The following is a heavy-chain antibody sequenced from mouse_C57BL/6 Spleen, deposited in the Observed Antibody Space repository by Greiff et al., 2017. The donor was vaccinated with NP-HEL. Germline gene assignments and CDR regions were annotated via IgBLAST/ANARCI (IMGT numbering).Heavy chain of an antibody. Sequence: EVKLMESGPELVKPGASVKIPCKASGYTFTDYNMDWVKQSHGKSLEWIGDINPNNGGTIYNQKFKGKATLTVDKSSSTAYMELRSLTSEDTAVYYCARYYYGSSYSWFAYWGQGTLVTVSA. CDR1: GYTFTDYN. V-gene: IGHV1-18*01. J-gene: IGHJ3*01. D-gene: IGHD1-1*01. CDR3: ARYYYGSSYSWFAY. CDR2: INPNNGGT.